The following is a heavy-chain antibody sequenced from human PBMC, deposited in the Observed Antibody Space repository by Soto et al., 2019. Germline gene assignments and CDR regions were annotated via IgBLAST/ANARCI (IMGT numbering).Heavy chain of an antibody. D-gene: IGHD6-13*01. Sequence: SESLSRTCTVSDDSISLYYWSWIRQPPGKRLEWIGFIDYSGTTKYSPSLKSRVTISLDTSKNQFSLNLSSVTAADAAVYFCARGSRNWPDDYYFDLWGQVTLVTVSS. CDR2: IDYSGTT. V-gene: IGHV4-59*01. CDR1: DDSISLYY. J-gene: IGHJ4*02. CDR3: ARGSRNWPDDYYFDL.